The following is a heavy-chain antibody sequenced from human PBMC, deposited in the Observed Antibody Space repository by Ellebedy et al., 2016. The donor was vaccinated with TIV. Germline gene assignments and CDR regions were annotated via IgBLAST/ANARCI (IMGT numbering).Heavy chain of an antibody. J-gene: IGHJ4*02. V-gene: IGHV3-33*08. CDR1: GFTFSSYA. CDR3: AREDSYGYYFDH. Sequence: GESLKISXAASGFTFSSYAMHWVRQAPGKGLEWVAVIWYDGSNKYYADSVKGRFTISRDNSKNTLYLQMNSLRAEDTAVYYCAREDSYGYYFDHWGQGTLVTVSS. CDR2: IWYDGSNK. D-gene: IGHD5-18*01.